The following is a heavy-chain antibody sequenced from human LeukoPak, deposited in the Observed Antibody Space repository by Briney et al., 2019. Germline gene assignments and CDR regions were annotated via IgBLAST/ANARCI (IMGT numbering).Heavy chain of an antibody. CDR3: AKGEPLLLWFGESYYYYGMDV. Sequence: PGGSLRPSCAASGFTFSSYAMSWVRQAPGKGLEWVSAISGSGGSTYYADSVKGRFTISRDNSKNTLYLQMNSLRAEDTAVYYCAKGEPLLLWFGESYYYYGMDVWGQGTTVTVSS. D-gene: IGHD3-10*01. CDR1: GFTFSSYA. J-gene: IGHJ6*02. CDR2: ISGSGGST. V-gene: IGHV3-23*01.